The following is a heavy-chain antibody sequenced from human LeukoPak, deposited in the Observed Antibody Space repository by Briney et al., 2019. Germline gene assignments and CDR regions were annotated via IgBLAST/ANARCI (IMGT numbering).Heavy chain of an antibody. V-gene: IGHV1-2*02. CDR1: GYTFTGYY. J-gene: IGHJ4*02. CDR2: IHLNSGGT. CDR3: TGRALAVADPFHY. D-gene: IGHD6-19*01. Sequence: ASVKVSCTASGYTFTGYYMHWVRQAPGQGLEWMGWIHLNSGGTNSAQKFQGRVTMTRDTSISTAYMELSSLRSDDTAVYYCTGRALAVADPFHYWGQGTLVTVSS.